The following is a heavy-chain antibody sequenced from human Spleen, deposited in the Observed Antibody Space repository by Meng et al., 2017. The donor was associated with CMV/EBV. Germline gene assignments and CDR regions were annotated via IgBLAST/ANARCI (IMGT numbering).Heavy chain of an antibody. CDR1: GFTFSSYS. J-gene: IGHJ6*02. V-gene: IGHV3-21*04. Sequence: GESLKISCAASGFTFSSYSMNWVRQAPGKGLEWVSSISSSSSYIYYADSVKGRFTISRDNAKNSLYLQMDSLRTEDTALYYCAKVQVVGAIYYGMDVWGQGTTVTVSS. CDR2: ISSSSSYI. D-gene: IGHD1-26*01. CDR3: AKVQVVGAIYYGMDV.